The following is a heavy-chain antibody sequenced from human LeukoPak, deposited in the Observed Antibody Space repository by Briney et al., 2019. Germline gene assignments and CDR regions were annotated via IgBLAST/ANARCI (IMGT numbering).Heavy chain of an antibody. J-gene: IGHJ6*03. CDR1: GFTFSSYS. V-gene: IGHV3-48*01. Sequence: PGGSPRLSCAASGFTFSSYSMNWVRQAPGKGLEWVSYISSSSSNIYYADSVKGRFTISRDNAKNSLYLQMNSLRAEDTAVYYCATHGVGGGSSYYYYMDVWGKGTTVTVSS. CDR2: ISSSSSNI. D-gene: IGHD2-15*01. CDR3: ATHGVGGGSSYYYYMDV.